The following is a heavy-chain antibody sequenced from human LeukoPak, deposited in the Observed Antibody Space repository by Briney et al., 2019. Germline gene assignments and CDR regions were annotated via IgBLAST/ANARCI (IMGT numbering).Heavy chain of an antibody. CDR2: IYTSGST. Sequence: SETLSLTCTVSGGSISSYYWSWIRQPAGKGLDWIGRIYTSGSTNYNPSLKSRVTMSVDTSKNQFSLKLSSVTAADTAVYYCARDTYNYGSSAYYFDYWGQGTLVTVSS. V-gene: IGHV4-4*07. CDR3: ARDTYNYGSSAYYFDY. J-gene: IGHJ4*02. CDR1: GGSISSYY. D-gene: IGHD5-18*01.